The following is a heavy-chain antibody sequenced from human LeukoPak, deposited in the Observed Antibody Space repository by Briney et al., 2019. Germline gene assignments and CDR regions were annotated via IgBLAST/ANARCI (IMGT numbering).Heavy chain of an antibody. D-gene: IGHD4-17*01. Sequence: GASVKVSCKTSGYTFSSKGITWVRQAPGQGLEWMGWISVYNGNTKYAQKLQGRVTMTTDTSTTTAYMELRSLRSDDTGMYYCARDINAYGDSPSDYWGQGTLVTVSS. V-gene: IGHV1-18*01. CDR3: ARDINAYGDSPSDY. J-gene: IGHJ4*02. CDR1: GYTFSSKG. CDR2: ISVYNGNT.